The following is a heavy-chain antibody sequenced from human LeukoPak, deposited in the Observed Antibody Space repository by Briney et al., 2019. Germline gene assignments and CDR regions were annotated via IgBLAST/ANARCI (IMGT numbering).Heavy chain of an antibody. J-gene: IGHJ3*02. CDR3: ARDGLRSPRGAFEI. V-gene: IGHV3-21*01. CDR1: GFTFSSYS. CDR2: ISRSSSYI. Sequence: GGSLRLSCAASGFTFSSYSMNWVRQAPGKGLEWVSSISRSSSYIYYADSVKGRFTISRDNAKNSLYLQMNSLRAEDTAVYYCARDGLRSPRGAFEIWGQGTMVTVS. D-gene: IGHD4-17*01.